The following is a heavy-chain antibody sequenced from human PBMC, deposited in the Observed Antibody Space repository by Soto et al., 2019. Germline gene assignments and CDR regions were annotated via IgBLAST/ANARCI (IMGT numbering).Heavy chain of an antibody. CDR1: GGSFSGYY. V-gene: IGHV4-34*01. CDR3: ASGRIFGVVLWYYIDY. J-gene: IGHJ4*02. D-gene: IGHD3-3*01. Sequence: SETLSLTCAVYGGSFSGYYWSWVRQPPGKGLEWIGEINHSGSTNYNPSLKSRVTISVDTSKNQFSLKLSSVTAADTAVYYCASGRIFGVVLWYYIDYWGQGTLVTVFS. CDR2: INHSGST.